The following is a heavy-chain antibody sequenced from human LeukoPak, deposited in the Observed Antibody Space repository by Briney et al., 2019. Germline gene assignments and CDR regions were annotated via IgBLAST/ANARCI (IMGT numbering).Heavy chain of an antibody. CDR1: VYTLTGYY. CDR2: INPNHCGT. CDR3: AREGVVRGLAECYYGMDV. V-gene: IGHV1-2*02. D-gene: IGHD3-10*01. Sequence: ASETVSCKASVYTLTGYYMHWVRQAPGQGLEWMGWINPNHCGTNYAQKFQGRVNMSRDMSISTDYMELSRMRSDDTAVYYCAREGVVRGLAECYYGMDVWGQGTTVTVSS. J-gene: IGHJ6*02.